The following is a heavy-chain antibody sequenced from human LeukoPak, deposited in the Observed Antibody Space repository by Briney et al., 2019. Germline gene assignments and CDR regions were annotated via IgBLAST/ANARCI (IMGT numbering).Heavy chain of an antibody. V-gene: IGHV3-74*01. CDR1: EFTFSSYW. CDR2: INSDGSIT. Sequence: PGGSLRLSCAASEFTFSSYWMHWVRQAPGKGLVWVSRINSDGSITTYADSVKGRFTISRDNAKNSLYLQMNSLRAEDTALYHCARKSVYYGSGRRRAFDIWGQGTMVTVSS. D-gene: IGHD3-10*01. J-gene: IGHJ3*02. CDR3: ARKSVYYGSGRRRAFDI.